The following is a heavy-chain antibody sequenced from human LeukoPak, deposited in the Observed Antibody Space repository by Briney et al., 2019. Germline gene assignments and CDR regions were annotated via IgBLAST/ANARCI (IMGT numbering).Heavy chain of an antibody. CDR1: GFTLSNSA. V-gene: IGHV3-30-3*01. D-gene: IGHD5-18*01. CDR2: ISFDGSIK. J-gene: IGHJ4*02. Sequence: GSLRLSCAASGFTLSNSASHWVRQAPGKGLEWVALISFDGSIKNYADSVKGRFTISRDNSKNTLYLQMNSLRGEDTALYYCASDGGSRGYSYGSLDYWGQGTRVTVSS. CDR3: ASDGGSRGYSYGSLDY.